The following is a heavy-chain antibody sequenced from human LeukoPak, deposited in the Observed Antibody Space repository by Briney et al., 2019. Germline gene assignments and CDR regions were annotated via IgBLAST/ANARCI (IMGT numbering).Heavy chain of an antibody. J-gene: IGHJ4*02. D-gene: IGHD1-14*01. Sequence: ASVKVSCKASGYTFTSYYVHWVRQAPGQGLEWMGIINPSGGRTTYAQKFRGRVTMTRDTSTTTVYMELSSLRSEDTAVYYCARDSARHYKPMSEYGGQGTLITVSS. V-gene: IGHV1-46*01. CDR1: GYTFTSYY. CDR3: ARDSARHYKPMSEY. CDR2: INPSGGRT.